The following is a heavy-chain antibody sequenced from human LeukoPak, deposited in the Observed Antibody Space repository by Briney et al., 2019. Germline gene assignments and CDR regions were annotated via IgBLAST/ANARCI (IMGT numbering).Heavy chain of an antibody. Sequence: SENLSLTCTVSGGSMRSYYWNWIRQPPGKGLEWIGYIYYSGSTNYSPSLKSRVTISIDTSKNQFSLKLTSVTAADTAVYYCVREMGNFDYWGQGTLVTVSS. CDR2: IYYSGST. V-gene: IGHV4-59*01. CDR3: VREMGNFDY. J-gene: IGHJ4*02. D-gene: IGHD7-27*01. CDR1: GGSMRSYY.